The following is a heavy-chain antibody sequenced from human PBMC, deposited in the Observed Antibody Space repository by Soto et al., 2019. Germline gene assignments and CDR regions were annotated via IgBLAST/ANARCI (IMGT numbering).Heavy chain of an antibody. CDR1: GFTFSSYG. J-gene: IGHJ4*02. CDR3: ATDKQCLGTSCHYSFDY. Sequence: QVQLVESGGGVVQPGRSLRLSCAASGFTFSSYGMHWVRQAPGKGLEWVAVTWYDESNKYYADSVKGRFTISRDNSKNTLYLQMNSLRAEDTAVYYGATDKQCLGTSCHYSFDYWGQGTLVTVSS. CDR2: TWYDESNK. D-gene: IGHD2-2*01. V-gene: IGHV3-33*01.